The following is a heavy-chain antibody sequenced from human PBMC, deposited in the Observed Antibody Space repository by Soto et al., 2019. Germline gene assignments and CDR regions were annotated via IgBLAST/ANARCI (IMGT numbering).Heavy chain of an antibody. J-gene: IGHJ3*02. CDR3: ARDSDSSGWSRAFDI. Sequence: QVQLVQSGAEVKKPGASVKVSCKASGYNFTGYYMHWVRQAPGQGLEWMGWINPTSGGTNYAQKFQGWVTMTRDTSISTAYMELSRLRSDDTAVYYCARDSDSSGWSRAFDIWGQGTMVTVSS. CDR1: GYNFTGYY. D-gene: IGHD3-22*01. CDR2: INPTSGGT. V-gene: IGHV1-2*04.